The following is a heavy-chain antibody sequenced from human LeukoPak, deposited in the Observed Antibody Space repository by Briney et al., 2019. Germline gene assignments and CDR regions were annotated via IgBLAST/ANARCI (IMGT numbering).Heavy chain of an antibody. Sequence: ASVKASCKASGYTFTSSGFSWVRQAPGQGLEWMGWLSAYNGNTHYAQKLQGRVTMTTDTSTSTAYMELRSLRSDDPAVHYCARDPVTGNFDYWGQGTLVTVSS. D-gene: IGHD7-27*01. CDR1: GYTFTSSG. CDR2: LSAYNGNT. J-gene: IGHJ4*02. CDR3: ARDPVTGNFDY. V-gene: IGHV1-18*01.